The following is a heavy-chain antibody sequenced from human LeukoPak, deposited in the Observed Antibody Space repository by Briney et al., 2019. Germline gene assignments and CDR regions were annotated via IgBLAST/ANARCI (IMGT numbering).Heavy chain of an antibody. CDR2: ISWNSGSI. CDR3: ARDLTGLGLPYYLDY. V-gene: IGHV3-9*01. J-gene: IGHJ4*02. D-gene: IGHD3-16*01. Sequence: GGSLRLSCAASGFTFDDYATHWVRQAPGKGLEWVSGISWNSGSIGYADSVKGRFTISRDNAKNSLYLQMNSLKAEDTALYYYARDLTGLGLPYYLDYCGQGTLVTVSS. CDR1: GFTFDDYA.